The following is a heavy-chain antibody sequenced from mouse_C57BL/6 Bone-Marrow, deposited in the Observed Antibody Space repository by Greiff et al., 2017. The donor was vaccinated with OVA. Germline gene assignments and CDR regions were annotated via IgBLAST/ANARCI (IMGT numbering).Heavy chain of an antibody. CDR1: GYTFTDYN. V-gene: IGHV1-22*01. CDR3: ARFYYDYDGRYYAMDY. J-gene: IGHJ4*01. Sequence: VQLQQSGPELVKPGASVKMSCKASGYTFTDYNMHWVKQSHGKSLEWIGYINPNNGGTSYNQKFKGKATLTVNKSSSTAYMELRSLTSEDSAVYYCARFYYDYDGRYYAMDYWGQGTSVTVSS. CDR2: INPNNGGT. D-gene: IGHD2-4*01.